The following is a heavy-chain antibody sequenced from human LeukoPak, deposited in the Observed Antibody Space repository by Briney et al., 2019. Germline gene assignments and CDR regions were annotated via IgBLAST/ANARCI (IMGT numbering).Heavy chain of an antibody. D-gene: IGHD6-19*01. CDR2: ISSSGSTI. Sequence: GGSLRLSCAASGSTFSNYAMTWVRQAPGKGLEWVSYISSSGSTIYYADSVKGRFTISRDNAKNSLYLQMNSLRAEDTAVYYCARDLGPRAVAYFDYWGQGTLVTVSS. CDR3: ARDLGPRAVAYFDY. CDR1: GSTFSNYA. J-gene: IGHJ4*02. V-gene: IGHV3-48*04.